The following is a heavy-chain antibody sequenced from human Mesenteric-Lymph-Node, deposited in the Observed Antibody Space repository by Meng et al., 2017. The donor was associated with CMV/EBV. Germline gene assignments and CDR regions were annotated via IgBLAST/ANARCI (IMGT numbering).Heavy chain of an antibody. J-gene: IGHJ4*02. CDR1: GYTFTGYY. CDR3: ARERSLPDY. V-gene: IGHV1-8*02. Sequence: SVTVSCQASGYTFTGYYMHWVRQAPGQGLEWMGWMNPNSGNTGYAQKFQGRVTMTRNTSISTAYMELSSLGSEDTAVYYCARERSLPDYWGQGTLVTVSS. CDR2: MNPNSGNT.